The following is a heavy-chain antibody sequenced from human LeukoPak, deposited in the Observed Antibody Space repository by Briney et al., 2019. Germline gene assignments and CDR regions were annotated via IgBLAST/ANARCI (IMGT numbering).Heavy chain of an antibody. CDR1: GFSLSNYW. CDR3: ARGVWASFDS. Sequence: GASLRLSCAASGFSLSNYWMYWVRQAPGKGLEWVANIKQEGSEKNYVDSVKGPFSISRDNAKNSVILQMNSLRDEDTAVYFCARGVWASFDSWGQGTLVSVSS. J-gene: IGHJ4*02. V-gene: IGHV3-7*01. CDR2: IKQEGSEK. D-gene: IGHD7-27*01.